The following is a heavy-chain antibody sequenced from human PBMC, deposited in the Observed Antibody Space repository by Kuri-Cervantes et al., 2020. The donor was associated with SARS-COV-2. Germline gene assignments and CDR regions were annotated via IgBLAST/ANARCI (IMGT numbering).Heavy chain of an antibody. V-gene: IGHV4-61*05. Sequence: SETLSLTCTVSGGSISSSSYYWGWIRQPPGKGLEWIGYIYYSGSTNYNPSLKSRVTISVDTSKNQFSLKLSSVTAADTAVYYCARVVMAYYDFWSGYHPPSGGYFDLWGRGTLVTVSS. D-gene: IGHD3-3*01. J-gene: IGHJ2*01. CDR2: IYYSGST. CDR1: GGSISSSSYY. CDR3: ARVVMAYYDFWSGYHPPSGGYFDL.